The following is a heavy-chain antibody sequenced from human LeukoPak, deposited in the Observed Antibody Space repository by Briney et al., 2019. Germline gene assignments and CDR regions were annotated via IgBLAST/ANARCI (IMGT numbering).Heavy chain of an antibody. CDR1: GGSISSSSYY. V-gene: IGHV4-39*01. J-gene: IGHJ4*02. D-gene: IGHD4-17*01. CDR3: ARLPTVTYYFDY. Sequence: SETLSLTCTVSGGSISSSSYYWGWIRQPPGKGLEWIGSIYYSGSTYYNPSLKSRVTISVDTSKNQLSLKLSSVTAADTAVYYCARLPTVTYYFDYWGQGTLVTVSS. CDR2: IYYSGST.